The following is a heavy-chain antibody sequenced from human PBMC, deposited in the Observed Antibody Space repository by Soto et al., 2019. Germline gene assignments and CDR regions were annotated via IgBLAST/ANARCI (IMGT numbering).Heavy chain of an antibody. V-gene: IGHV3-53*01. CDR2: IYTRGTT. CDR1: GFSVNNNY. Sequence: PGGSLRLSCTASGFSVNNNYMTWVRQAPGRRPEWVAVIYTRGTTHYADFATGRFTFSRDNSKNTLYLQMNSLRPEDTVVYYCAKLWGYYFESWGQGTLVTVSS. D-gene: IGHD2-21*01. J-gene: IGHJ4*02. CDR3: AKLWGYYFES.